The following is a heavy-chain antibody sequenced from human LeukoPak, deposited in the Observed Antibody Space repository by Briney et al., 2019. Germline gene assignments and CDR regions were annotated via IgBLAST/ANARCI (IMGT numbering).Heavy chain of an antibody. J-gene: IGHJ6*04. Sequence: SETLSLTCTVSGGSISSGSYYWSWIRQPAGKGLEWIGRIYTSGSTNYNPSLKSRVTISVDTSKNQSSLKLSSVTAADTAVYYCARDHKGYCSSTSCYMMDVWGKGTTVTVSS. CDR3: ARDHKGYCSSTSCYMMDV. CDR1: GGSISSGSYY. V-gene: IGHV4-61*02. CDR2: IYTSGST. D-gene: IGHD2-2*02.